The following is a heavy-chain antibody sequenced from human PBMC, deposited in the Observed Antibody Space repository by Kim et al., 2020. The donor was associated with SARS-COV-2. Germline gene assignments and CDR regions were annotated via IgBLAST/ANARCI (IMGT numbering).Heavy chain of an antibody. Sequence: ASVKVSCKASGYTFTSYYIHWVRQAPGQGLEWMGIINPSGGITIYAQKFQGRVTMTRDTSTSTVYMELSSLRSEDTALYYCARDGGHYYGSGSYGAFDIWGQGTMVTVSS. V-gene: IGHV1-46*01. CDR3: ARDGGHYYGSGSYGAFDI. D-gene: IGHD3-10*01. CDR2: INPSGGIT. CDR1: GYTFTSYY. J-gene: IGHJ3*02.